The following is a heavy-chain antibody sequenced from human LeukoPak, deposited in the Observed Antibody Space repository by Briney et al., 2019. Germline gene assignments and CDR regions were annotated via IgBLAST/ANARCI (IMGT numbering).Heavy chain of an antibody. CDR3: ANEDGGYYSHGMDV. J-gene: IGHJ6*02. CDR2: ISWNSGSI. CDR1: GFTFDDYA. D-gene: IGHD3-22*01. Sequence: PGGSLRLSCAASGFTFDDYAMHWVRQAPGKGLEWVSGISWNSGSIGYADPVKGRFTISRDNAKNSLYLQMNSLGAEDTALYYCANEDGGYYSHGMDVWGQGTTVTVSS. V-gene: IGHV3-9*01.